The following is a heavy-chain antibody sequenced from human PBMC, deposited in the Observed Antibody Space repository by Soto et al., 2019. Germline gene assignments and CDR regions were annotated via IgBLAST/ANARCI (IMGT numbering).Heavy chain of an antibody. D-gene: IGHD1-26*01. Sequence: QVQLVQSGAEVKKPGASVKVSCKASGYTFTNYYLHWVRQAPGQGLEWVGMINPSGGGTNYAQKVQGRVTMTRDTSTSTVYMELSSLRSEDTAVYYCARGRVGSMDVWGQGTTVTVSS. J-gene: IGHJ6*02. CDR3: ARGRVGSMDV. CDR1: GYTFTNYY. V-gene: IGHV1-46*01. CDR2: INPSGGGT.